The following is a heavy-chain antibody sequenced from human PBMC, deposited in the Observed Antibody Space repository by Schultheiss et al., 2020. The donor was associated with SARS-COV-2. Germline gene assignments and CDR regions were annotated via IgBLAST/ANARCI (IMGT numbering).Heavy chain of an antibody. V-gene: IGHV4-61*02. CDR3: ARHWRSSWELDY. CDR2: IYTSGST. CDR1: GGSISSGSYY. J-gene: IGHJ4*02. D-gene: IGHD6-13*01. Sequence: SETLSLTCTVSGGSISSGSYYWSWIRQPAGKGLEWIGRIYTSGSTNYNPSLKSRVTISVDTSKNQFSLKLSSVTAADTAVYYCARHWRSSWELDYWGQGTLVTVSS.